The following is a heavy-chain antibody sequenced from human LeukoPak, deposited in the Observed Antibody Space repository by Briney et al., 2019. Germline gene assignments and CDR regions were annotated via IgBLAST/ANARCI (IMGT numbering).Heavy chain of an antibody. CDR3: ASYPRYSSSPPFDY. CDR1: GYTFTGYY. J-gene: IGHJ4*02. Sequence: GASVKVSCKASGYTFTGYYVHWVRQAPGQGLEWMGWINPNTGGTNYAQKFQGRVTMTRDTTISTAYMELSRLTPDDTAVYFCASYPRYSSSPPFDYWGQGTLVTVSS. V-gene: IGHV1-2*02. CDR2: INPNTGGT. D-gene: IGHD6-19*01.